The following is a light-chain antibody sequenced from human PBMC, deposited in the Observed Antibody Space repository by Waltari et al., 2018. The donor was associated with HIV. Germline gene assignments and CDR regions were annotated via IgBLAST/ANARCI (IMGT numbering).Light chain of an antibody. V-gene: IGKV3-20*01. CDR3: QHYGGSSWT. Sequence: EIVLTQSPGTLSLSPGERATLFCRASQTITSNSLAWYQQKSGQPPRFLIYGASNRAIDIPDRFSGSGSGTDFTLTISRLEPEDFAVYYCQHYGGSSWTFGQGTKVEIK. CDR1: QTITSNS. CDR2: GAS. J-gene: IGKJ1*01.